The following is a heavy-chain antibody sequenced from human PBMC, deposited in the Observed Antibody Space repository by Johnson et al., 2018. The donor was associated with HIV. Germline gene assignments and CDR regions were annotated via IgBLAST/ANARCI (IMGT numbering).Heavy chain of an antibody. D-gene: IGHD6-13*01. J-gene: IGHJ3*02. CDR2: IRSKANSYAT. V-gene: IGHV3-73*02. Sequence: VQLVESGGGLVQPGGSLKLSCAASGFTFSGSAMHWVRQASGKGLEWVGRIRSKANSYATAYAASVKGRFTISRDDFKSIAYLQMNSLKTEDTAVYYCTRDRYRIAPRAFDIWGQGTKVTVSS. CDR1: GFTFSGSA. CDR3: TRDRYRIAPRAFDI.